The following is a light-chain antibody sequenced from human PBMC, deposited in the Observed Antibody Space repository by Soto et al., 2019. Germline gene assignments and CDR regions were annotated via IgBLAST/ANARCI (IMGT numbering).Light chain of an antibody. V-gene: IGKV1-39*01. CDR1: QSISAY. CDR3: QESYSTPPLT. J-gene: IGKJ3*01. Sequence: RLTQSPSSLSASIGDRVTITCRASQSISAYLNWYQQKPGKAPKLLIYAASSLQSGVPSRFSGSGSGTDFTLTISSLQPEDFATYYCQESYSTPPLTFGSGTKVDIK. CDR2: AAS.